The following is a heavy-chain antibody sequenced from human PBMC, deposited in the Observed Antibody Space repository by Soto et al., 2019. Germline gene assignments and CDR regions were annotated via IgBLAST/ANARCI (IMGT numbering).Heavy chain of an antibody. D-gene: IGHD3-16*02. CDR3: ARAKYDYIWGSYPLVHHDY. J-gene: IGHJ4*02. CDR1: GGSISSYY. V-gene: IGHV4-59*01. CDR2: IYYSGST. Sequence: SETLSLTCTVSGGSISSYYWSWIRQPPGKGLEWIGYIYYSGSTDYNPSLKSRVTISVDTSKNQFSLKLSSVTAADTAVYYCARAKYDYIWGSYPLVHHDYWGQGTLVTVSS.